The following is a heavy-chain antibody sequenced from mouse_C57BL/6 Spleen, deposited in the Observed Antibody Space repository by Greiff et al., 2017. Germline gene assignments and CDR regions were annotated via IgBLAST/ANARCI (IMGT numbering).Heavy chain of an antibody. CDR2: IHPNSGST. CDR3: AREEIYDGYYAFAY. D-gene: IGHD2-3*01. Sequence: QVQLQQPGAELVKPGASVKLSCKASGYTFTSYWMHWVKQRPGQGLEWIGMIHPNSGSTNYNEKFKSKATLTVDKSSSTAYMQLSSLTSEDSAVYYGAREEIYDGYYAFAYWGQGTLVTVSA. J-gene: IGHJ3*01. V-gene: IGHV1-64*01. CDR1: GYTFTSYW.